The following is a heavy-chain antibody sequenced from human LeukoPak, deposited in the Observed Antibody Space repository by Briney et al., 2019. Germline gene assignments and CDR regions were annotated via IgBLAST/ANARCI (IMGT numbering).Heavy chain of an antibody. CDR1: GYTFTGYY. CDR3: ARPYYYGSGSYYNPFDY. Sequence: ASVKVSCKASGYTFTGYYMHWVRQAPGQGLEWMGWINPNSGGTNYAQKLQGRVTMTRDTSISTAYMELSRLRSDDTAVYYCARPYYYGSGSYYNPFDYWGQGTLVTVSS. CDR2: INPNSGGT. D-gene: IGHD3-10*01. J-gene: IGHJ4*02. V-gene: IGHV1-2*02.